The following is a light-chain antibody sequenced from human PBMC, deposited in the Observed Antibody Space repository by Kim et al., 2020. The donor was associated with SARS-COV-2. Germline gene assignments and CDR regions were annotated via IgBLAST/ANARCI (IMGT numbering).Light chain of an antibody. Sequence: SYELTQPPSVSVSPGQTASITCSGDKLGDKYACWYQQKPGQSPVLVIYQDSKRPSGIPERFSGPNSGNTATLTISGTQAMDEADYYCQAWDSSTACNVFGTGTKVTVL. CDR1: KLGDKY. CDR3: QAWDSSTACNV. V-gene: IGLV3-1*01. J-gene: IGLJ1*01. CDR2: QDS.